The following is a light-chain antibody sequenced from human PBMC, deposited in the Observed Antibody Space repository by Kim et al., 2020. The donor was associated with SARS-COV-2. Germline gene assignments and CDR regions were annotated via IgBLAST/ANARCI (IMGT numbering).Light chain of an antibody. CDR1: QAITNY. CDR2: GAS. J-gene: IGKJ4*01. V-gene: IGKV1-9*01. CDR3: EQLDSYPLT. Sequence: AAVGDRVTITCRASQAITNYLVWYQQKPGKAPKLLMYGASTLQSGVPSRFSGSGSGTEFTLTISSLQPEDFATYYCEQLDSYPLTFGGGTKVDNK.